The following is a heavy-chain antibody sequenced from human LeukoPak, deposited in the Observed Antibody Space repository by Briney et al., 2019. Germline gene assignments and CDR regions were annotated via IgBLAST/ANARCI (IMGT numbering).Heavy chain of an antibody. CDR3: ARLRLGYDFWSGSYSWFDP. CDR2: INPSGGST. D-gene: IGHD3-3*01. V-gene: IGHV1-46*01. CDR1: GYTFTSYY. Sequence: ASVKVSCKASGYTFTSYYMHWVRQAPGQGLEWMGIINPSGGSTSYAQKFQGRVTMTRDTSTSTVYMELSSLRSEDTAVYYCARLRLGYDFWSGSYSWFDPWGQGTLVTVSS. J-gene: IGHJ5*02.